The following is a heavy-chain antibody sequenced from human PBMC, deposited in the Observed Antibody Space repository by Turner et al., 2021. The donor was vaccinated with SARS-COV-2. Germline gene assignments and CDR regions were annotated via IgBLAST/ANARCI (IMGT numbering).Heavy chain of an antibody. Sequence: QVQLVQSGAAVKQPGSSVRVSCTASGVTFSSYAISWVRQAPEQGLECIGRFIPILGIATYAQKFQGRVTITADTSTSTAYMELSSLRSQYTALYYCARAMVRGVNAYAEYFQHWVQGTLVTVSS. D-gene: IGHD3-10*01. V-gene: IGHV1-69*04. CDR3: ARAMVRGVNAYAEYFQH. CDR2: FIPILGIA. CDR1: GVTFSSYA. J-gene: IGHJ1*01.